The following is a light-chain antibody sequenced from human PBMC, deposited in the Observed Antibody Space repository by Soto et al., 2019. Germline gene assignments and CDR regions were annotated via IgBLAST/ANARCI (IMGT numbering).Light chain of an antibody. J-gene: IGKJ2*01. CDR3: QQYISYSYT. CDR1: QTISNW. Sequence: DIQMTQSPSTLSASVGDRVTITCRASQTISNWLVWYQQKPGKAPKLLIYDASSLHSGVPSRFSGSGSGTEFTLTISSLQPDDFATYYCQQYISYSYTFGQGTKLEI. V-gene: IGKV1-5*01. CDR2: DAS.